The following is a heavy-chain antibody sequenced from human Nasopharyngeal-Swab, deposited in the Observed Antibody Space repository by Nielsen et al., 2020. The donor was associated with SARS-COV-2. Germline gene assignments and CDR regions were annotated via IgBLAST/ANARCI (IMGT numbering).Heavy chain of an antibody. D-gene: IGHD3-22*01. Sequence: GSLRLSCAVSGGSISSSNWWSWVRQPPGKGLEWIGEIYHSGSTNYNPSLKSRVTISVDKSKNQFSLKLSSVTAADTAVYYCARTRDLYYYDRWGQGTLVTVSS. CDR1: GGSISSSNW. CDR2: IYHSGST. J-gene: IGHJ4*02. CDR3: ARTRDLYYYDR. V-gene: IGHV4-4*02.